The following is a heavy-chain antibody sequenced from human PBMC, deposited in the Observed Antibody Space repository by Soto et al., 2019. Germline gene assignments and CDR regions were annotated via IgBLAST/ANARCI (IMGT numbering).Heavy chain of an antibody. CDR3: ARDYSGSGSYYNYFDY. CDR2: VYDTGST. CDR1: GGSISSYS. Sequence: SETLSLTCSVSGGSISSYSWSWIRQPPGKGLEWIGYVYDTGSTDYNPSLKSRGTISLDTSKNHFSLRLSSVTAADTAVYYCARDYSGSGSYYNYFDYWGPGTLVTVSS. D-gene: IGHD3-10*01. V-gene: IGHV4-59*01. J-gene: IGHJ4*02.